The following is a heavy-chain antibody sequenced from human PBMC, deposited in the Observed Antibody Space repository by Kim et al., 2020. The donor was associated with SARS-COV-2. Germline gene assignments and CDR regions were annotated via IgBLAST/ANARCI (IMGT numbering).Heavy chain of an antibody. Sequence: SGPTLVNPTQTLTLTCTFSGFSLSTSGVGVGWIRQPPGKALEWLALTYWDDDKRYSPSLKSRLTITKDTSKNQVVLTMTNMDPVDTATYYCAHRGSSGWYGDYFDYWGQGTLVTVSS. J-gene: IGHJ4*02. CDR1: GFSLSTSGVG. CDR3: AHRGSSGWYGDYFDY. V-gene: IGHV2-5*02. D-gene: IGHD6-19*01. CDR2: TYWDDDK.